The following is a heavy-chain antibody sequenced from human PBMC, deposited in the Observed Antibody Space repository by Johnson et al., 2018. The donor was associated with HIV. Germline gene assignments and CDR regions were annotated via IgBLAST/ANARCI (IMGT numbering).Heavy chain of an antibody. CDR3: ARTRHYYEAFDI. CDR2: ISYDGSNK. CDR1: GFTFSSYA. J-gene: IGHJ3*02. D-gene: IGHD3-10*01. Sequence: QVQLVESGGGVVQPGRSLRLSCAPSGFTFSSYAMHWVRQAPGKGLEWVAVISYDGSNKYYADSVKGRFTISRDNSKNTLYLQMNSLRAEDTAVYYCARTRHYYEAFDIWGQGTMVTVSS. V-gene: IGHV3-30-3*01.